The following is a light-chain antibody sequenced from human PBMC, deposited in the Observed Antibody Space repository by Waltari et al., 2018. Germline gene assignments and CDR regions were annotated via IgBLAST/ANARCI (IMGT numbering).Light chain of an antibody. V-gene: IGKV3-20*01. CDR3: QKYESLPAT. CDR1: QSIGIY. J-gene: IGKJ1*01. Sequence: EIVLTQSPGTLSLSPGARATLSCRASQSIGIYLAWYQQKPGQAPRLLMYHASSRATGIPDRFSGSGSGTDFSLTISRLEPEDFAVYYCQKYESLPATFGQGTKVEIK. CDR2: HAS.